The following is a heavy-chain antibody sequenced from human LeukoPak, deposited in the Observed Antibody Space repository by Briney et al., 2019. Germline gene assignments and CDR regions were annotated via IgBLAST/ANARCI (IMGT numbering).Heavy chain of an antibody. CDR2: ISYDGSNK. Sequence: GRSLRLSCEASGFTFSSYAMHWVRQAPGKGLEWVAVISYDGSNKYYADSVKGRFTISRDNSKNTLYLQMNSLRAEDTAVYYCARDEWGIVGANIDYWGQGTLVTVSS. CDR3: ARDEWGIVGANIDY. J-gene: IGHJ4*02. D-gene: IGHD1-26*01. V-gene: IGHV3-30*04. CDR1: GFTFSSYA.